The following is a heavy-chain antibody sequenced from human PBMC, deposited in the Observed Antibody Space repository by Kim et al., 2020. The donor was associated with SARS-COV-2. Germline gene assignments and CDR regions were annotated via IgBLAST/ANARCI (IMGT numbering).Heavy chain of an antibody. CDR3: ARVSTLGNYDYYYYYMDV. V-gene: IGHV4-59*01. CDR2: IYYSGST. D-gene: IGHD4-4*01. J-gene: IGHJ6*03. Sequence: SETLSLTCTVSGGSISSYYWSWIRQPPGKGLEWIGYIYYSGSTNYNPSLKSRVTISVDTSKNQFSLKLSSVTAADTAVYYCARVSTLGNYDYYYYYMDVWGKGTTVTVSS. CDR1: GGSISSYY.